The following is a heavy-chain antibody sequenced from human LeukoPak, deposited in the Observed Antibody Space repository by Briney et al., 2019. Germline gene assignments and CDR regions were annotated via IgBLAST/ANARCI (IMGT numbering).Heavy chain of an antibody. D-gene: IGHD3-10*01. J-gene: IGHJ4*02. V-gene: IGHV1-69*04. Sequence: GASVKVSCKASGYTFSGFYINWVRQAPGQGLEWMGRIIPILGIANYAQKFQGRVTITADKSTSTAYMELSSLRSEDTAVYYCARDQTWGSGSYFDYWGQGTLVTVSS. CDR2: IIPILGIA. CDR1: GYTFSGFY. CDR3: ARDQTWGSGSYFDY.